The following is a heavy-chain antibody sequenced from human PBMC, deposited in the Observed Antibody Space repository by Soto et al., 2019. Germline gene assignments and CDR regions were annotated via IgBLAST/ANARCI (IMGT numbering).Heavy chain of an antibody. CDR2: IKEDGSEK. J-gene: IGHJ4*02. CDR3: ARDALSTYYFDS. V-gene: IGHV3-7*01. CDR1: GFNFDRHW. Sequence: EVQLVESGGGLVQPGGSLRLSCAASGFNFDRHWMTWVRRAPGRGLGWVANIKEDGSEKNYVDSVEGRFTISRDNARNSLDLQMNSLRAEDTAVYYCARDALSTYYFDSWGRGSLVTVSS.